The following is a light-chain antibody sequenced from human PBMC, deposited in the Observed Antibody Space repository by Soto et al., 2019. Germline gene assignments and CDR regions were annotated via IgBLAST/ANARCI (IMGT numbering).Light chain of an antibody. Sequence: QSALTQPRSVSGSPGQSVTISCTGTSSDVGGYNYVSWYQQSSAPAPQLVIYDVRKRPSVLPHCFCCSKSDNTASLTISGLQAEDEADYYCCSYAGSYASWVFGGGTQLTVL. V-gene: IGLV2-11*01. J-gene: IGLJ3*02. CDR3: CSYAGSYASWV. CDR2: DVR. CDR1: SSDVGGYNY.